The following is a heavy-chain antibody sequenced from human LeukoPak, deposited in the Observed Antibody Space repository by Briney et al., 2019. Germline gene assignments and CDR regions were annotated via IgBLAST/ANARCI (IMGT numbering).Heavy chain of an antibody. CDR2: ISSSSSYI. V-gene: IGHV3-21*01. CDR3: ARDAPSTVGGAFDI. Sequence: GGSLRLSCAASRFTFSSYSMNWVRQAPGTGLEWVSSISSSSSYIYYADSVKGRFTISRDNAKNSLYLQMNSLRAEDTAVYYCARDAPSTVGGAFDIWGQGTMVTVSS. CDR1: RFTFSSYS. D-gene: IGHD4-23*01. J-gene: IGHJ3*02.